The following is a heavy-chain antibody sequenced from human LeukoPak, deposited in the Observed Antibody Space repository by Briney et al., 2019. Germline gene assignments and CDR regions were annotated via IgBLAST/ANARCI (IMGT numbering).Heavy chain of an antibody. J-gene: IGHJ5*02. D-gene: IGHD3-22*01. CDR3: ARERTYYDSSGNWFVP. V-gene: IGHV1-18*01. Sequence: ASVKVSCKASGYTFTSYGISWVRQAPGQGPEWMGWISAYNGNTNYAQKLQGRVTMTTDTSTSTAYMELRSLRSDDTAVYYCARERTYYDSSGNWFVPWGQGTLVTVSS. CDR2: ISAYNGNT. CDR1: GYTFTSYG.